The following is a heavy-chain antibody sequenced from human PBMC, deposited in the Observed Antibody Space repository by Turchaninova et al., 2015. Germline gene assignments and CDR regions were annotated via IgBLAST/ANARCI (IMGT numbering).Heavy chain of an antibody. CDR1: VGSFGRYY. CDR3: AREPDHTYYCSGGSCYSGAGVAFDI. CDR2: IKHSGST. Sequence: QVQLQQWGAGLFKPSENLSLPCSVYVGSFGRYYRTWISQPPGKGLGLIGEIKHSGSTNYNPTLKCRVHISVDTAKNQFSLKMSSVNAADTAVYYCAREPDHTYYCSGGSCYSGAGVAFDIWGQGTMVTVSS. V-gene: IGHV4-34*01. J-gene: IGHJ3*02. D-gene: IGHD2-15*01.